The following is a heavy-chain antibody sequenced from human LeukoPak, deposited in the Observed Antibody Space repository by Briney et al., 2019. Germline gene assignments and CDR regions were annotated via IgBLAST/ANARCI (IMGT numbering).Heavy chain of an antibody. D-gene: IGHD3-22*01. CDR2: ISGSGGST. V-gene: IGHV3-23*01. Sequence: PGGSLRLSCAASGFTFSSYGMSWVRQAPGKGLEWVSAISGSGGSTYYADSVKGRFTISRDNSKNTLYLQMNSLRAEDTAVYYCAKDLWQYYYDSSGYPDWGQGTLVTVSS. CDR1: GFTFSSYG. J-gene: IGHJ4*02. CDR3: AKDLWQYYYDSSGYPD.